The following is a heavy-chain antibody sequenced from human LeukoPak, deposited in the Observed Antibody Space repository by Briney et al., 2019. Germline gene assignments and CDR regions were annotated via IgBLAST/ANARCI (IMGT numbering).Heavy chain of an antibody. CDR1: GFTFSSYG. V-gene: IGHV3-30*18. J-gene: IGHJ4*02. CDR2: ISYDGSNK. D-gene: IGHD3-22*01. CDR3: AKGRAADPYYYDSSGYYDY. Sequence: PGRSPRLSCAASGFTFSSYGMHWVRQAPGKGLEWVAVISYDGSNKYYADSVKGRFTISRDNSKNTLYLQMNSLRAEDTAVYYCAKGRAADPYYYDSSGYYDYWGQGTLVTVSS.